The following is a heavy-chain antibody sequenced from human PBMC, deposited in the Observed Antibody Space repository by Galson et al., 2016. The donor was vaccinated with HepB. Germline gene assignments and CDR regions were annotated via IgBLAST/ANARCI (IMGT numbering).Heavy chain of an antibody. J-gene: IGHJ3*01. Sequence: SVKVSCKASGYTFSSYEISWVRQAPGQGLEWLGWISAYNGNTKYPHKVQGRVTMTTDASTSTAYMELGSLRSDDTAVYYCARVYPGVTLDFWGQGTMVTFSA. D-gene: IGHD2-8*01. V-gene: IGHV1-18*01. CDR1: GYTFSSYE. CDR2: ISAYNGNT. CDR3: ARVYPGVTLDF.